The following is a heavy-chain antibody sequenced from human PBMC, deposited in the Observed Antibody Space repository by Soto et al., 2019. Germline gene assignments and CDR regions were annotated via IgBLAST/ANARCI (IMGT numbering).Heavy chain of an antibody. CDR2: IVVGSGNT. V-gene: IGHV1-58*01. Sequence: SVKVSCKASGFTFTNSAVQWVRQARGQRLEWMGWIVVGSGNTKSARKFQERVTMTRDMSTSTAYMELSSLRSEDTAVYSCAAARADRSGYYFDSWGQGTLVTVSS. CDR1: GFTFTNSA. D-gene: IGHD3-22*01. CDR3: AAARADRSGYYFDS. J-gene: IGHJ4*02.